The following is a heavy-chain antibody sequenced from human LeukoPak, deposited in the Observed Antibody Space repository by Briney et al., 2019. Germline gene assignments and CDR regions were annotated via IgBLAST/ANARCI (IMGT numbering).Heavy chain of an antibody. V-gene: IGHV4-39*07. CDR2: MYYSGST. Sequence: SETLSLTCTVSGGSISSSSHYWGWIRQPPGKGLEWIGSMYYSGSTYYNPSLKSRVTISVDTSKNQFSLKLSSVTAADTAVYYCASVGGVTMIVVLIGDGFDIWGQGTMVTVSS. CDR1: GGSISSSSHY. J-gene: IGHJ3*02. CDR3: ASVGGVTMIVVLIGDGFDI. D-gene: IGHD3-22*01.